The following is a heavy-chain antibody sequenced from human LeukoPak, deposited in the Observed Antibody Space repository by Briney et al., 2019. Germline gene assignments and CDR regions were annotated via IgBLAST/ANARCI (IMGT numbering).Heavy chain of an antibody. V-gene: IGHV1-8*03. D-gene: IGHD3-22*01. CDR3: AREDYYDSGSNDY. CDR1: GGTFSSFA. J-gene: IGHJ4*02. Sequence: ASVKVSCKTSGGTFSSFAINWMRQATGQGLEWMGWMNPNSGNTAYAQKFQGRVTITRNTSISTAYMELSSLRSEDTAVYYCAREDYYDSGSNDYWGQGTLVTVSS. CDR2: MNPNSGNT.